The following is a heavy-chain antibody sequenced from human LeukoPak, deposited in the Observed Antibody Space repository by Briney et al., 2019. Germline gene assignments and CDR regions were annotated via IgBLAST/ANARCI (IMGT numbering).Heavy chain of an antibody. D-gene: IGHD3-22*01. CDR2: IYTSGST. V-gene: IGHV4-61*02. Sequence: TLSLTCTVSGCSISSGSYYWSWIRQPAGKGLEWIGRIYTSGSTNYNPSLKSRVTISVDTSKNQFSLKLSSVTAADTAVYYCAGFEYDSSGYYSFDYWGQGTLVTVSS. CDR1: GCSISSGSYY. J-gene: IGHJ4*02. CDR3: AGFEYDSSGYYSFDY.